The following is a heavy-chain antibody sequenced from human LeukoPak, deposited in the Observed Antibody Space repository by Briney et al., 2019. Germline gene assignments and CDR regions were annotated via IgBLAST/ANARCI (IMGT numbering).Heavy chain of an antibody. CDR1: GYTFTSYG. Sequence: ASVKVSCKASGYTFTSYGISWVRQAPGQGLEWMGWISAYNGNTNYAQKLQGRVTITADESTSTAYMELSSLRSEDTAVYYCAIPSSLDPWGQGTLVTVSS. CDR3: AIPSSLDP. CDR2: ISAYNGNT. V-gene: IGHV1-18*01. D-gene: IGHD1-26*01. J-gene: IGHJ5*02.